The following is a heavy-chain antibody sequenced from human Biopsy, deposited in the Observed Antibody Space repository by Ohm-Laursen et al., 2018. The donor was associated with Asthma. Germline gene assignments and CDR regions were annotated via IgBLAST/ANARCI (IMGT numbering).Heavy chain of an antibody. V-gene: IGHV4-31*03. J-gene: IGHJ4*02. D-gene: IGHD3-22*01. CDR2: IYYSGST. CDR1: GGSVSSGSYY. CDR3: ARAQDYYDSRGYYRSFDY. Sequence: TLSLTCIVSGGSVSSGSYYWTWIRQHPGKGLEWIGFIYYSGSTYYNPSLKSRVSISIDTSKNQFSLKLSSVTAADTAVYYCARAQDYYDSRGYYRSFDYWGQGTLVTVSS.